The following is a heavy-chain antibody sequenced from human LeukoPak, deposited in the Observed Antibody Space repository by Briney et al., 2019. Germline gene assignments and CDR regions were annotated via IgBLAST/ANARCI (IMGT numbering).Heavy chain of an antibody. D-gene: IGHD5-24*01. CDR1: GFTFSW. CDR3: ARARDGYNYSRQFDN. Sequence: GGSLRLSCAASGFTFSWMHWVRQAPGKGLVWVSRINSDGSSTSYADSVKGRFTISRDNARNTLFLQMNSLRAEATAVYYCARARDGYNYSRQFDNWGQGTLVTVSS. CDR2: INSDGSST. V-gene: IGHV3-74*01. J-gene: IGHJ4*02.